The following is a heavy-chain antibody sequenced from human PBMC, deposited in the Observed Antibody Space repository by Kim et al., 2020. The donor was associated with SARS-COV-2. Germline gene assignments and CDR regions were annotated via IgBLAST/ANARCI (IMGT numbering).Heavy chain of an antibody. Sequence: GGSLRLSCAASGFIVSDNYMTWVRQAPGKGLEWVSVIYSGGTTYYADSVRGRFTISRDNSKNTLYFQMTSLRAEDAAVYYCARDVGGYNGMNNWGQGTTV. CDR1: GFIVSDNY. J-gene: IGHJ6*02. CDR3: ARDVGGYNGMNN. V-gene: IGHV3-53*01. CDR2: IYSGGTT. D-gene: IGHD3-16*02.